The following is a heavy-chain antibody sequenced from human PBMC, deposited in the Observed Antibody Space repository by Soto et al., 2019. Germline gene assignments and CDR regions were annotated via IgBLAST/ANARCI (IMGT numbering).Heavy chain of an antibody. CDR3: ARDKITGLFDY. Sequence: QVQLQQWGAGLLKPSETLSLTCAVYGGSFSGYYLTWIRQPPRAGLEWIGDMNHSGNTNYNPSLKSRVTISVDTSKNQFSLKLTSVTAADTAVYYCARDKITGLFDYWGQGTLVTVSS. CDR2: MNHSGNT. V-gene: IGHV4-34*01. CDR1: GGSFSGYY. J-gene: IGHJ4*02. D-gene: IGHD2-8*02.